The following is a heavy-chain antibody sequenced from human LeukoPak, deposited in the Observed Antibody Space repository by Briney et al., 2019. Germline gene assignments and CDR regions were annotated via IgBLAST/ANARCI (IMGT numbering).Heavy chain of an antibody. Sequence: SETLSLTCTVSGGSISSSSYYWGWIRQPPGKGLEWIGSIYYSGSTYYNPSLKSRVTISVDTSKNQFSLKLSSVTAADTAVYYCARGVATNPLGYWGQGTLVTVSS. CDR3: ARGVATNPLGY. CDR1: GGSISSSSYY. J-gene: IGHJ4*02. V-gene: IGHV4-39*07. CDR2: IYYSGST. D-gene: IGHD5-12*01.